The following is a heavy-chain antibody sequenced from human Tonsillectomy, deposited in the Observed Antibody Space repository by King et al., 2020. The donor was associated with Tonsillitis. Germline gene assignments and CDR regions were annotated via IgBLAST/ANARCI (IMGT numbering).Heavy chain of an antibody. CDR2: IFSNDEK. CDR1: GFSLSNARMG. CDR3: ARIFLSRDHYYYDSSGLVCAFDI. D-gene: IGHD3-22*01. Sequence: VTLKESGPVLVKPTETLTLTCTVSGFSLSNARMGVSWIRQPPGKALEWLAHIFSNDEKSYSTSLKSRLTISKDTSKSQVVLTMTNMDPVDTATYYCARIFLSRDHYYYDSSGLVCAFDIWGQGTMVTVSS. J-gene: IGHJ3*02. V-gene: IGHV2-26*01.